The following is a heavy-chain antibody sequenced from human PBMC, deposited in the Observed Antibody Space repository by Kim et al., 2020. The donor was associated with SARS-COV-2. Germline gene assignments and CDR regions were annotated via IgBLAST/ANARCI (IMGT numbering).Heavy chain of an antibody. V-gene: IGHV4-4*02. Sequence: SETLSLTCAVSGDSISSSSWWSCVSQHPAKGRVWIGEIYHSGSTNYNPSLVSRVTITVDKSKNQFSLKLQSVTAADTGVYYCARDNDWGTGRQIFDYWGRGIPVIVSS. CDR1: GDSISSSSW. J-gene: IGHJ4*02. D-gene: IGHD3-9*01. CDR3: ARDNDWGTGRQIFDY. CDR2: IYHSGST.